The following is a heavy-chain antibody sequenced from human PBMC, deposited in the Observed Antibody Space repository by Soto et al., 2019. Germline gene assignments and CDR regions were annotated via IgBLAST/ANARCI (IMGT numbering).Heavy chain of an antibody. CDR1: GFTVSSNY. J-gene: IGHJ4*02. D-gene: IGHD6-19*01. CDR2: IYSGGST. CDR3: AAATPGIAVAGTNDY. V-gene: IGHV3-53*01. Sequence: GGSLRLSCAASGFTVSSNYMSWVRQAPGKGLEWVSVIYSGGSTYYADSVKGRFTISRDNSKNTLYLQMNSLRAEDTAVYYCAAATPGIAVAGTNDYWGQGTLVTVSS.